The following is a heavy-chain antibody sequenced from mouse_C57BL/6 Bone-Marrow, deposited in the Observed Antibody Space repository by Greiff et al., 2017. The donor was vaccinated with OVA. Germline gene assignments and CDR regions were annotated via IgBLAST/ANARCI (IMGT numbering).Heavy chain of an antibody. Sequence: VKPQESGAELVKPEASVKISCKASGYAFSNYWMNWVKQRPGKGLEWIGQIYPGDGDTNYNGKFKGKATLTADKSSSTAYMQLSSLTSEDSAVYFCASPYYYGSSYDWYFDVWGTGTTVTVSS. D-gene: IGHD1-1*01. CDR3: ASPYYYGSSYDWYFDV. V-gene: IGHV1-80*01. CDR2: IYPGDGDT. CDR1: GYAFSNYW. J-gene: IGHJ1*03.